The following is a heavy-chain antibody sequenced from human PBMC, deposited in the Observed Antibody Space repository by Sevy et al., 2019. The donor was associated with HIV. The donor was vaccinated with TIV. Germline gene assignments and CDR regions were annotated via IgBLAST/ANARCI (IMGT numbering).Heavy chain of an antibody. CDR3: AREDGPPVRFLEWLLLGYGMDV. CDR1: GYTFTSYG. J-gene: IGHJ6*02. D-gene: IGHD3-3*01. CDR2: ISAYNGNT. V-gene: IGHV1-18*01. Sequence: ASVKVSCKASGYTFTSYGISWVRQAPGQGLEWMGWISAYNGNTNYAQKLQGRVTMTTDTSTSTAYMELRSLRSDDTAVYYCAREDGPPVRFLEWLLLGYGMDVWGQGTTVTVSS.